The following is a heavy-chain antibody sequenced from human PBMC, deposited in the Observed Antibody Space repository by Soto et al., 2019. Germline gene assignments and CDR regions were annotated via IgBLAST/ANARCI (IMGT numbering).Heavy chain of an antibody. D-gene: IGHD3-16*01. CDR1: GYTFTSYA. J-gene: IGHJ4*02. CDR2: INAGNGNT. Sequence: GASVKVSCKASGYTFTSYAMHWVRRAPGQRLEWMGWINAGNGNTKYSQKFQGRVTITRDTSASTAYMELSSLRSEDTAVYYCARVIGGLYYFDYWGQGTLVTVSS. V-gene: IGHV1-3*01. CDR3: ARVIGGLYYFDY.